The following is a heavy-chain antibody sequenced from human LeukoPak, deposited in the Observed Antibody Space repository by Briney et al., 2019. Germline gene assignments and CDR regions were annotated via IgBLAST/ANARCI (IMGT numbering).Heavy chain of an antibody. D-gene: IGHD1-26*01. Sequence: PGGSLRLSCAASGFAFSSYDMQWVRQAPGKGLEYVSAISGNGGTTYYANSVKGRFTISRDNSKNTLYLQMGSLRAEDMAVYYCARDGARYSGSYYNDYWGQGTLVTVSS. CDR3: ARDGARYSGSYYNDY. CDR1: GFAFSSYD. CDR2: ISGNGGTT. J-gene: IGHJ4*02. V-gene: IGHV3-64*01.